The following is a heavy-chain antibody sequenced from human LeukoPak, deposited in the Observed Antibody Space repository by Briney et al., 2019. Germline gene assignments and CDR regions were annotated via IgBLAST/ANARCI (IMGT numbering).Heavy chain of an antibody. J-gene: IGHJ5*02. V-gene: IGHV7-4-1*02. CDR2: INTNTGIP. CDR1: GYTFTSYA. CDR3: ARDVGYYDSSGYYLGWFDP. Sequence: ASVKVSCKASGYTFTSYAMNWVRQAPGQGLEWMGWINTNTGIPTYAQGFTGRFVFSLDTSVSTAYLQISSLKAEDTAVYYCARDVGYYDSSGYYLGWFDPWGQGTLVTVSS. D-gene: IGHD3-22*01.